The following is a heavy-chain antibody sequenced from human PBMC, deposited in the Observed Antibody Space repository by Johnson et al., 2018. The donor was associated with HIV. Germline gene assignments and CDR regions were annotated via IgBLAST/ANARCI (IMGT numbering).Heavy chain of an antibody. CDR3: ARTLTGAFDI. J-gene: IGHJ3*02. CDR2: ISYDGSNK. Sequence: QVQLVESGGGVVQPGRSLRLSCAASGFTFSSYAMHWVRQAPGKGLEWVAVISYDGSNKYYADSVKGRFTISRDNSKNTLYLQMNSLRAEDTAVYYCARTLTGAFDIWGQGTMVTVSS. CDR1: GFTFSSYA. V-gene: IGHV3-30*04.